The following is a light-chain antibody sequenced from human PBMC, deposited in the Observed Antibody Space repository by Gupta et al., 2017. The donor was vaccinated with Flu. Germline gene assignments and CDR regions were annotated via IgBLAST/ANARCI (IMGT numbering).Light chain of an antibody. CDR2: NTN. J-gene: IGLJ3*02. Sequence: GGTVTLTCGLSSGSVSTSYYPSWYQQTPSQAPRMLIYNTNTRSSGVPDRFSGSILGNKAALTIPGAQADDESDYYCVLYLGSGISVFGGGTKL. CDR1: SGSVSTSYY. CDR3: VLYLGSGISV. V-gene: IGLV8-61*01.